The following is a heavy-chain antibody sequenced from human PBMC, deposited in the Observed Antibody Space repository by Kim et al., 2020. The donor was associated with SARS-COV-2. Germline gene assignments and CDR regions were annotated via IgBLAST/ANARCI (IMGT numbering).Heavy chain of an antibody. CDR2: IYYSGNT. CDR3: SRTIAVRLEAFGI. V-gene: IGHV4-39*01. Sequence: SETLSLTCTVSGGSISSSNYYWGWIRQPPGKGLELIGYIYYSGNTYYNPSLKSRVTVSVDTSKNQFSLKLSSVTAADTAVYYCSRTIAVRLEAFGIW. D-gene: IGHD6-6*01. CDR1: GGSISSSNYY. J-gene: IGHJ3*02.